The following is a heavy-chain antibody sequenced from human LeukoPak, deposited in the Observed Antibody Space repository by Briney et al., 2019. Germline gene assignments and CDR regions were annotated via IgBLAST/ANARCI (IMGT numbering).Heavy chain of an antibody. CDR2: IKQDGSEK. CDR1: GFTFSSYW. Sequence: PGGSLRLSCAASGFTFSSYWMSWVRQAPGKGLEWVANIKQDGSEKYYVDSVKGRFTISRDNAKNSLYLQMNSLRAEDTAVYYCARGTEYYYDSSGYDYWGQGTLVTVSS. V-gene: IGHV3-7*04. J-gene: IGHJ4*02. D-gene: IGHD3-22*01. CDR3: ARGTEYYYDSSGYDY.